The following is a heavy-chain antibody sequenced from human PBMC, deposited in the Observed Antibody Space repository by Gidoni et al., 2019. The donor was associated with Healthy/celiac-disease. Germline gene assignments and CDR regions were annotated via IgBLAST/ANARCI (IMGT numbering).Heavy chain of an antibody. CDR3: ARDFGFGELLAPHWFDP. Sequence: QVQLQESGPGLVKPSETLSLTCTVSGGSISSYYWSWIRQPPGKGLEWIGYIYYSGCTNYNPSLKSRVTISVDTSKNQFSLKLSSVTAADTAVYYCARDFGFGELLAPHWFDPWGQGTLVTVSS. CDR1: GGSISSYY. CDR2: IYYSGCT. V-gene: IGHV4-59*01. J-gene: IGHJ5*02. D-gene: IGHD3-10*01.